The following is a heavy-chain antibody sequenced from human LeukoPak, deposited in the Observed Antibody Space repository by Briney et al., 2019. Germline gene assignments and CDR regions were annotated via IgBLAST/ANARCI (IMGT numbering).Heavy chain of an antibody. D-gene: IGHD1-20*01. V-gene: IGHV3-30*02. CDR1: GFTFSTDG. Sequence: GGSLRLSCAASGFTFSTDGIHWVRQAPGKRPEWVANINFDGSAKYYADPLKGRFTISRDNSKNTLYLEMNSLRVEDTAVYYCAKGVSGNSFYLDYWGQGTLVTVSS. CDR2: INFDGSAK. J-gene: IGHJ4*02. CDR3: AKGVSGNSFYLDY.